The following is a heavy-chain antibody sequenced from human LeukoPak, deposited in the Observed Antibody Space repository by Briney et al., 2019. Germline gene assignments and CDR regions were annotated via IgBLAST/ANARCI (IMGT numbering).Heavy chain of an antibody. Sequence: GSLRLSCAASGFTFSSYAMHWVRQAPGKGLEWVAVISYDGSNKYYADSVKGRFTISRDNSKNTLYLQMNSLRAEDTAVYYCARAGPSYCGGDCYFDYWGQGTLVTVSS. D-gene: IGHD2-21*02. CDR2: ISYDGSNK. CDR1: GFTFSSYA. J-gene: IGHJ4*02. V-gene: IGHV3-30*04. CDR3: ARAGPSYCGGDCYFDY.